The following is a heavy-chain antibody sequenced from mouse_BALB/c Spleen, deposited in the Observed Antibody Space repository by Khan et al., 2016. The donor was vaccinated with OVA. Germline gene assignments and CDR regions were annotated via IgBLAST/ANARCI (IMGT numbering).Heavy chain of an antibody. V-gene: IGHV9-1*02. CDR1: GFTFTNYG. CDR2: INTYTGEP. J-gene: IGHJ1*01. D-gene: IGHD2-14*01. CDR3: ARPYYRYDRYFDV. Sequence: QIQLVQSGPELKKPGETVKISCKASGFTFTNYGMNWVKQAPGKGLKWMGWINTYTGEPTYADDFKGRFAFSLETSASTAYLQINNLKNEDMATYFCARPYYRYDRYFDVWGAGTTVTVSS.